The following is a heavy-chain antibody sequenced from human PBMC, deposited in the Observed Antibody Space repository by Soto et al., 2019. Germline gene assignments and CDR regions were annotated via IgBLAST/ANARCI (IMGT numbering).Heavy chain of an antibody. J-gene: IGHJ4*02. CDR1: GFTFGNYA. CDR2: ISGNSDAT. Sequence: VQLLESGGGLVQPGGSLRLSCAASGFTFGNYAMSWVRQAPGKGLEWVAAISGNSDATYYADSVKGRFTISRDNSKTTLYLQLNTLRADDTAVYFCAVPTGIEVTGPDYWGQGALVSVSS. V-gene: IGHV3-23*01. D-gene: IGHD6-19*01. CDR3: AVPTGIEVTGPDY.